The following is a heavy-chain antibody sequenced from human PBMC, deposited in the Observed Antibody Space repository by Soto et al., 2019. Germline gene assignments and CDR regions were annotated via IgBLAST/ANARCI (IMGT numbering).Heavy chain of an antibody. CDR2: ISSSGSTI. D-gene: IGHD5-18*01. CDR1: GFTFSSYE. V-gene: IGHV3-48*03. CDR3: ARDSPVDTAMAYYYYGMDV. Sequence: PWGSLRLSCAASGFTFSSYEMNWIRQAPAKGPEWISYISSSGSTIYYADSVKGRFTIARDNAKNSLYLQMNSLRAEDTAVYYCARDSPVDTAMAYYYYGMDVWGQGTTVTVSS. J-gene: IGHJ6*02.